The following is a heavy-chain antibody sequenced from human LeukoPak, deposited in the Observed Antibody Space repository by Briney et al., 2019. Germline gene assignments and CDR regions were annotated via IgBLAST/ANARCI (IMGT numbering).Heavy chain of an antibody. D-gene: IGHD3-9*01. Sequence: SETLSLTCTVSGGSISSGGYYWSWIRQHPGKGLEWIGYIYYSGSTYYNPSLKSRVTIPVDTSKNQFSLKLSSVTAADTAVYYCARKRRFFEFDYWGQGTLVTVSS. CDR1: GGSISSGGYY. J-gene: IGHJ4*02. CDR3: ARKRRFFEFDY. V-gene: IGHV4-31*03. CDR2: IYYSGST.